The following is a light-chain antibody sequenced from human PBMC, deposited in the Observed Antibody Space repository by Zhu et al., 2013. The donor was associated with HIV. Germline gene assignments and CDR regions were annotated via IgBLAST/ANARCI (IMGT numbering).Light chain of an antibody. Sequence: IQLTQSPSSLSASVGDRVTITCRASQSISSWLAWYQQKPGKAPNLLIYKASSLESGVPSRFSGSGSGTEFTLTISSLQPDDFATYYCQQYNSYPWTFGQGTKVEIK. CDR2: KAS. V-gene: IGKV1-5*03. CDR3: QQYNSYPWT. CDR1: QSISSW. J-gene: IGKJ1*01.